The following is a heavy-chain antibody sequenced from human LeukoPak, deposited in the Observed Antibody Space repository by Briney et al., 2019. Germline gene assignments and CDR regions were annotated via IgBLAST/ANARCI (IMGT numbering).Heavy chain of an antibody. CDR2: LGTAGDT. D-gene: IGHD5-24*01. Sequence: GGSLRLSCAASGFILSNYAMHWVRQPAGKGLEWVSALGTAGDTFYPGFVKGRFTISRDNAKKSLFLQMSSLRAEDTAIYYCARQSTPHGNFDYWGQGTLVTVSS. V-gene: IGHV3-13*01. J-gene: IGHJ4*02. CDR3: ARQSTPHGNFDY. CDR1: GFILSNYA.